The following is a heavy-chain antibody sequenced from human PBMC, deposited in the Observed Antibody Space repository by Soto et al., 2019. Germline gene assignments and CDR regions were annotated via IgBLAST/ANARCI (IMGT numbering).Heavy chain of an antibody. CDR1: GGSISSSSYY. J-gene: IGHJ6*03. CDR2: IYYSGST. CDR3: ARRLAGYSPESRHYYYYMDV. Sequence: SETLSLTCTVSGGSISSSSYYWGWIRQPPGKGLEWIGSIYYSGSTYYNPSLKSRVTISVDTSKNQFSLKLSSVTAADTAVYYCARRLAGYSPESRHYYYYMDVWGKGTTVTVSS. D-gene: IGHD5-12*01. V-gene: IGHV4-39*01.